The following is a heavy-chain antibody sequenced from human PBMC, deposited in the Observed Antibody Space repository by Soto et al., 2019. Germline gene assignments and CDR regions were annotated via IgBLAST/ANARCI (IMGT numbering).Heavy chain of an antibody. Sequence: QVQLQESGPGLVKPSETLSLTCTVSGGSISSYYWSWIRQPAGKGLEWIGRIYTSGSTNYNPSLRSRVTMSVDTSKNQFSLKLSSVTAADTAVYYCARDDLSLDWSKRDGYGYWGQGTLVTVSS. J-gene: IGHJ4*02. V-gene: IGHV4-4*07. CDR1: GGSISSYY. CDR3: ARDDLSLDWSKRDGYGY. D-gene: IGHD3-3*01. CDR2: IYTSGST.